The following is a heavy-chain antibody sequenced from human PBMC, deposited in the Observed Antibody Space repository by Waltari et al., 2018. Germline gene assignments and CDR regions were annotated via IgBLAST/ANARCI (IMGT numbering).Heavy chain of an antibody. CDR3: ARDLLRGSYVGFDY. CDR1: GYTFTGHY. CDR2: INPNSGGT. J-gene: IGHJ4*02. V-gene: IGHV1-2*06. Sequence: QVQLVQSGAEVKKPGASVTVSCKASGYTFTGHYMHWVRQAPGQGLEWMGRINPNSGGTNYAQKFQGRVTMTRDTSISTAYMELSRLRSDDTAVYYCARDLLRGSYVGFDYWGQGTLVTVS. D-gene: IGHD1-26*01.